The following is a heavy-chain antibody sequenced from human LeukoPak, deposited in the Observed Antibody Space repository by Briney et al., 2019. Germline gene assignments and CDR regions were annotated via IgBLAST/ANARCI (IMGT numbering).Heavy chain of an antibody. D-gene: IGHD2/OR15-2a*01. CDR3: ARGILVKVYAAFDY. CDR1: GGSISSYY. J-gene: IGHJ4*02. Sequence: ASETLSLTCTVSGGSISSYYWSWIRQPPGKGLEWIGYIYYSGTTNYNPSLKSRVTISVDTSKNEFSLKLSSVTAADTAVYYCARGILVKVYAAFDYWGQGTLVTVSS. V-gene: IGHV4-59*01. CDR2: IYYSGTT.